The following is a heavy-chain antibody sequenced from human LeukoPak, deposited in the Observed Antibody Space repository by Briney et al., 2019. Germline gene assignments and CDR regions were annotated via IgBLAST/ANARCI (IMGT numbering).Heavy chain of an antibody. D-gene: IGHD6-19*01. CDR3: AHRRIAVAGNYFDY. CDR2: IYWNDDK. CDR1: GFSLSTRGVG. V-gene: IGHV2-5*01. J-gene: IGHJ4*02. Sequence: SGPTLVNPTQTLTLTCTFSGFSLSTRGVGVGWIRQPPGKALEWLALIYWNDDKRYSPSLKSRLTITKDTSKNQVVLTMTNMDPVDTATYYCAHRRIAVAGNYFDYWGQGTLVTVSS.